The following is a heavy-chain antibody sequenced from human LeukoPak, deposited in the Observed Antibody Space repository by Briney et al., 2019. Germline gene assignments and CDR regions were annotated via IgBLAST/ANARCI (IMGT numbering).Heavy chain of an antibody. CDR1: GFTVSSNY. J-gene: IGHJ4*02. D-gene: IGHD2/OR15-2a*01. CDR2: IYSGGST. V-gene: IGHV3-66*02. Sequence: GGSLRLSCAASGFTVSSNYMSWVRQAPGKGLEWVSVIYSGGSTYYADSVKGRFTISRDNFKNTLYLQMNSLRAEDTAVYYCARDSTLYYFDYWGQGTLVTVSS. CDR3: ARDSTLYYFDY.